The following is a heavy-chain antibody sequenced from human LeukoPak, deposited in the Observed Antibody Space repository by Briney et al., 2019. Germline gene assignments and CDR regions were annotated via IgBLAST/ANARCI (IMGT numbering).Heavy chain of an antibody. D-gene: IGHD1-14*01. CDR2: INHSGST. Sequence: TPSETLSLTCAVYGGSFSGYYWSWIRQPPGKGLEWIGEINHSGSTNYNPSLKSRVTISVDTSKNQFSLQLNSVTPEDTAVYYCARDTGVRPKVAHFDYWGQGTLVTVSS. J-gene: IGHJ4*02. CDR1: GGSFSGYY. CDR3: ARDTGVRPKVAHFDY. V-gene: IGHV4-34*01.